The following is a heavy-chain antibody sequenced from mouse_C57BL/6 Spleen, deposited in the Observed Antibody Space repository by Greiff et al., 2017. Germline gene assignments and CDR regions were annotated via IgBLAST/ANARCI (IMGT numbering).Heavy chain of an antibody. J-gene: IGHJ3*01. Sequence: QVQLQQPGAELVRPGSSVKLSCKASGYTFTSYWMHWVKQRPIQGLEWIGNIDPSDSETHYNQKFKDKATLTVDKSSSPAYMQISSLTSEDSAVYYGARFYYYGSSWCGYWGPGALVTVS. V-gene: IGHV1-52*01. D-gene: IGHD1-1*01. CDR1: GYTFTSYW. CDR3: ARFYYYGSSWCGY. CDR2: IDPSDSET.